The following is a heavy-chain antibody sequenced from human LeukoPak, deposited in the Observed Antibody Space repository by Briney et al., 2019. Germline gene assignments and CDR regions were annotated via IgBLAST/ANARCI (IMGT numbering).Heavy chain of an antibody. V-gene: IGHV4-39*01. CDR3: ARQGSNDFWSGHNWFDP. J-gene: IGHJ5*02. D-gene: IGHD3-3*01. Sequence: SETLSLTCTVSGGSISSSSYYWGWIRQPPGKGLEWIGSIYYSGSTYYNPSLKSRVTISVDTSKNQFSLKLSSVTAADTAVYHCARQGSNDFWSGHNWFDPWGQGTLVTVSS. CDR2: IYYSGST. CDR1: GGSISSSSYY.